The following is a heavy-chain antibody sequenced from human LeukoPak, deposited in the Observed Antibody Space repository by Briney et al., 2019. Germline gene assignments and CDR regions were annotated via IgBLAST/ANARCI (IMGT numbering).Heavy chain of an antibody. V-gene: IGHV4-34*01. J-gene: IGHJ3*02. Sequence: SETLSLTCAVYGGSFSGYYWSWIRQPPGKGLEWIGEINHSGSTNYNPSLKSRVTISVDTSKNQFSLKLSSVTAADTAVYYCASLSSGWWSGGAFDIWGQGTMVTVSS. CDR1: GGSFSGYY. CDR3: ASLSSGWWSGGAFDI. CDR2: INHSGST. D-gene: IGHD6-19*01.